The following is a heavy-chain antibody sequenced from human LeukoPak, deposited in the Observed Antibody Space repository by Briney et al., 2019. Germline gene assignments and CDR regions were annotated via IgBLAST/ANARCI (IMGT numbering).Heavy chain of an antibody. V-gene: IGHV3-48*03. D-gene: IGHD3-10*01. J-gene: IGHJ6*04. Sequence: PGGSLRLSCAASGFTFSSYEMNWVRQAPGKGLEWVSYISSSGSTIYYVDSVKGRFTISRDNAKNSLYLQMNSLRAEDTAVYYCAREGYYGSGGSQYYYYGMDVWGKGTTVTVSS. CDR3: AREGYYGSGGSQYYYYGMDV. CDR1: GFTFSSYE. CDR2: ISSSGSTI.